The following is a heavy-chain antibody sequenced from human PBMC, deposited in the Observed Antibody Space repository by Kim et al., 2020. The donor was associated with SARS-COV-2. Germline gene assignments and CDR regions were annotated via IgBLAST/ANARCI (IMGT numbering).Heavy chain of an antibody. CDR3: AKRTAAGKAKPGHYYGMDV. D-gene: IGHD6-13*01. J-gene: IGHJ6*02. Sequence: GGSLRLSCAASGFTFSSYGMHWVRQAPGKGLEWVAVIWYDGSNKYYADSVKGRFTISRDNSKNTLYLQMNSLRAEDTAVYYCAKRTAAGKAKPGHYYGMDVWGQGTTVTVSS. CDR2: IWYDGSNK. CDR1: GFTFSSYG. V-gene: IGHV3-33*06.